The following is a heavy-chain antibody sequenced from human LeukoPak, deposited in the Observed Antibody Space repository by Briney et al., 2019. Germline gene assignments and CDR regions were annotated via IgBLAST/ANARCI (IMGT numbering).Heavy chain of an antibody. D-gene: IGHD2-15*01. CDR3: ARVVASTSIDS. J-gene: IGHJ4*02. CDR2: IYYSGST. V-gene: IGHV4-59*08. CDR1: GGSISSYY. Sequence: SETLSLTCTVSGGSISSYYWSWIRQPPGKGLEWIGYIYYSGSTNYNPSLKSRVTISVDTSKNQFSLKLSSVTAADTVIYYCARVVASTSIDSWGQGTLVTVSS.